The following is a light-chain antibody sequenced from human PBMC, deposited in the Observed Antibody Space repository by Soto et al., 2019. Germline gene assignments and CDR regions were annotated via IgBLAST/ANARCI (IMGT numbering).Light chain of an antibody. CDR2: AAS. V-gene: IGKV1-39*01. J-gene: IGKJ2*01. Sequence: DIQMTQSPSSLSASVGDRVTITCRASQSISSNLNWYQQKPGKAPKLLIFAASSLQSGFPSRFTGSGSGTDFTLTISSLQPEDCATYYCQQSNRIPHTFGQGTKLEIK. CDR3: QQSNRIPHT. CDR1: QSISSN.